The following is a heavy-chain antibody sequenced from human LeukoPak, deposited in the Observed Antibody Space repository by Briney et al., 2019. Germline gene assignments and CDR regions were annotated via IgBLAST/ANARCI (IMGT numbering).Heavy chain of an antibody. Sequence: GGSLRLSCEASGFTFSSYWMHWVRQIPGKGLMWVSRIESNGLTLYADSVRDRFTISRDNGKNTIYLQMNSLRVDDTAIYYCVKAATYFYGSVTYDWFESWGQGTLVTVSS. CDR2: IESNGLT. J-gene: IGHJ5*01. V-gene: IGHV3-74*01. CDR1: GFTFSSYW. CDR3: VKAATYFYGSVTYDWFES. D-gene: IGHD3-10*01.